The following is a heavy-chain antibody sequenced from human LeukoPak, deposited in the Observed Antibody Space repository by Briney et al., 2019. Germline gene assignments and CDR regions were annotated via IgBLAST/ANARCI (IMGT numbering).Heavy chain of an antibody. J-gene: IGHJ3*02. Sequence: GGSLRLSCAASGFTFSSYEMNWVRQAPGKGLEWVSYISSSGSTIYYADSVKGRFTISRDNAKNSLYLQMNSLRAEDTALYYCAKLRGIVVVSGAFDIWGQGTMVTVSS. CDR3: AKLRGIVVVSGAFDI. D-gene: IGHD3-22*01. CDR2: ISSSGSTI. CDR1: GFTFSSYE. V-gene: IGHV3-48*03.